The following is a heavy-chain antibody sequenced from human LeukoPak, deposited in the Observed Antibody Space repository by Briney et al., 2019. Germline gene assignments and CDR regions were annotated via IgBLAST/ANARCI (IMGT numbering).Heavy chain of an antibody. D-gene: IGHD2-2*01. Sequence: GGSLRPSCAASGFTVSSNYMSWVRQAPGKGLEWVSIIYSGGSTFYADSVKGRFTISRDNSKNTLYLQMNSLRAEDTAVYYCTKASWVYWGQGTLVTVSS. J-gene: IGHJ4*02. CDR1: GFTVSSNY. CDR3: TKASWVY. CDR2: IYSGGST. V-gene: IGHV3-53*01.